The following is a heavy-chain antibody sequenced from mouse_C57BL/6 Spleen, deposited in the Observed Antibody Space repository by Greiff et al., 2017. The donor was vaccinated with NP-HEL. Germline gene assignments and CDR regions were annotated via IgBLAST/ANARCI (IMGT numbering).Heavy chain of an antibody. CDR3: ARNWDGYYYAMDY. D-gene: IGHD4-1*01. V-gene: IGHV1-64*01. J-gene: IGHJ4*01. CDR1: GYTFTSYW. CDR2: IHPNSGST. Sequence: VQLQQPGAELVKPGASVKLSCKASGYTFTSYWMHWVKQRPGQGLEWIGMIHPNSGSTNYNEKFKSKATLTVDKSSSTAYMQLSSLTSEDSAVYYCARNWDGYYYAMDYWGQGTSVTVSS.